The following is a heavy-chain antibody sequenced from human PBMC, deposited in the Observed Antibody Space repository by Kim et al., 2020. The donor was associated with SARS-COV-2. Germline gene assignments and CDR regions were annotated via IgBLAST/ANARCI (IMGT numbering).Heavy chain of an antibody. CDR3: ARRDV. J-gene: IGHJ6*04. Sequence: IYYRGGTYYNPSLKSRVTISVDTSKNQFSLKLSSVTAADTAVYYCARRDVWGKGTTVTVSS. V-gene: IGHV4-31*02. CDR2: IYYRGGT.